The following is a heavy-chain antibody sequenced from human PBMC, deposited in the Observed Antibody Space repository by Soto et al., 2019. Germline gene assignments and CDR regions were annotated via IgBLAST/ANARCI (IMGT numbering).Heavy chain of an antibody. J-gene: IGHJ6*02. CDR1: GYMFV. V-gene: IGHV1-18*01. Sequence: QAQLEQSAAEVKKPGASVRVSCKAYGYMFVSWVRQAPGQGLESMGWISAYTGSTNYAQKFHDRVTMAIDTSTGTASMELTSLTSDDTAVYYCATVAPPDSDYYYSGMDVWGQGTTVTVS. CDR2: ISAYTGST. CDR3: ATVAPPDSDYYYSGMDV. D-gene: IGHD3-22*01.